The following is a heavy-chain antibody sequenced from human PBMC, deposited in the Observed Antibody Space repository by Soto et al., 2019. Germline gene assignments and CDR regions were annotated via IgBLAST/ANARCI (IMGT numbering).Heavy chain of an antibody. Sequence: EVPLVESGGGLVQPGGSLKLSCVASGFIFSASAVHWVRQASGNGLEWIGRIRSKANNYATGYAASVNGRFTISRDDSKNTAYLQVNSLKTEDTAVYYCTVSGAHYYYTLDAWGQGTSVTVSS. V-gene: IGHV3-73*01. CDR1: GFIFSASA. CDR3: TVSGAHYYYTLDA. J-gene: IGHJ6*02. D-gene: IGHD3-10*01. CDR2: IRSKANNYAT.